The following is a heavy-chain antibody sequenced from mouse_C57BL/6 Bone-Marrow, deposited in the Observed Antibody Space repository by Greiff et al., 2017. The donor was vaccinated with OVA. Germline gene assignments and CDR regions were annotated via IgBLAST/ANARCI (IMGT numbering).Heavy chain of an antibody. CDR1: GYTFTDYY. CDR2: INPNNGGT. Sequence: EVQLQQSGPELVKPGASVKISCKASGYTFTDYYMNWVKQSHGKSLEWIGDINPNNGGTSYNQKFKGKATLTVDKSSSTAYMELRSLTSEDSAVYYCARDDSGRFAYWGQGTLVTVSA. V-gene: IGHV1-26*01. CDR3: ARDDSGRFAY. J-gene: IGHJ3*01. D-gene: IGHD3-2*02.